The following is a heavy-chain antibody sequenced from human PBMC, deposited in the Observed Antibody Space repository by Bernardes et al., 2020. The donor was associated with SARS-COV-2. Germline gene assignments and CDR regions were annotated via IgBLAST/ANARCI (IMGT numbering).Heavy chain of an antibody. CDR3: AKPGTDF. V-gene: IGHV3-23*01. CDR1: GFPFISFA. D-gene: IGHD1-1*01. CDR2: VSGSGGRA. Sequence: VGTLLLSCAASGFPFISFAMSWVRQDPGPGMAWVSVVSGSGGRAYYADSVKGRFTIFRDNSKNTLFLQMNSLRAEDTAVYYCAKPGTDFWGQGTLVTVSS. J-gene: IGHJ4*02.